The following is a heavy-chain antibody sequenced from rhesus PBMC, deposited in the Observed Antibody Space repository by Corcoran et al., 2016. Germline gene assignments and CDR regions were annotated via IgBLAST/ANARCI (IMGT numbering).Heavy chain of an antibody. J-gene: IGHJ3*01. D-gene: IGHD2-39*01. CDR2: IYGSSWSP. CDR3: ARRGTPRTALDF. CDR1: GGSISGGYD. Sequence: QVQLQESGPGLVKPSETLSLTCAVSGGSISGGYDWSWIRQTPGEGLEWIGDIYGSSWSPNHTPSLNNRVTISKDTSKNQFSLKLNSVTAADTAVYYCARRGTPRTALDFWGQGLRVTVSS. V-gene: IGHV4-76*01.